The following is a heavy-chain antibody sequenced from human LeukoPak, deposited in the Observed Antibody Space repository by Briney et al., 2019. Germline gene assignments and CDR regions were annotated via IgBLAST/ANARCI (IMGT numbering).Heavy chain of an antibody. CDR3: ASTGYSSSWYE. CDR2: IYTSGST. CDR1: GGSISSYY. D-gene: IGHD6-13*01. Sequence: SETLSLTCTVSGGSISSYYWSCIRQPAGKGLEWIGRIYTSGSTNYNPSLKSRVTMSVDTSKNQFSLKLSSVTAADTAVYYCASTGYSSSWYEWGQGTLVTVSS. V-gene: IGHV4-4*07. J-gene: IGHJ4*02.